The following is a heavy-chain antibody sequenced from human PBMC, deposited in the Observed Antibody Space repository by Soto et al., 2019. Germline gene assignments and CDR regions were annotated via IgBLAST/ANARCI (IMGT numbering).Heavy chain of an antibody. CDR1: GGTFSSYA. Sequence: QVQLVQSGAEVKKPGSSVKVSCKAPGGTFSSYAISCVRQAPGQGLEWMGGIIPIFGTANYAQKFQGIVTITADESTSTGYMELSSLRSEDTAVYYCARSQGGSSSLDIYYYYYYGMDVWGQGTKVTVSS. CDR3: ARSQGGSSSLDIYYYYYYGMDV. D-gene: IGHD2-15*01. J-gene: IGHJ6*02. V-gene: IGHV1-69*01. CDR2: IIPIFGTA.